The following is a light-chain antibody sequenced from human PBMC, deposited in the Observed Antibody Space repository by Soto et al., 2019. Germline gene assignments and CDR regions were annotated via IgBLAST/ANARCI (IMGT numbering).Light chain of an antibody. CDR1: QSVNNNY. CDR3: QQYGSAPWT. V-gene: IGKV3-20*01. J-gene: IGKJ1*01. Sequence: EIVLTQSPGTLSLSPGERATLSCRASQSVNNNYLAWYQHKPGQSPRLLIYAASNRDRGIPDRFGGSGSGTDFTLTVSRLEPEDFAVYYCQQYGSAPWTVGQGTKVEI. CDR2: AAS.